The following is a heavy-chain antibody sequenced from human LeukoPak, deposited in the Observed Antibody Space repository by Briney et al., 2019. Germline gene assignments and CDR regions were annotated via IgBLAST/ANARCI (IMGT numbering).Heavy chain of an antibody. CDR3: AKTLYIRAAPGGLDS. D-gene: IGHD3-16*01. CDR1: GYTFTGHY. Sequence: GASVKVSCEASGYTFTGHYLHWVRQVPGQGLEWMGWINPKNAATNYAQNFQGRVSMTRDTSINTVYMELSGLTSDDTAVYYCAKTLYIRAAPGGLDSWGQGTLVTVSS. V-gene: IGHV1-2*02. CDR2: INPKNAAT. J-gene: IGHJ4*02.